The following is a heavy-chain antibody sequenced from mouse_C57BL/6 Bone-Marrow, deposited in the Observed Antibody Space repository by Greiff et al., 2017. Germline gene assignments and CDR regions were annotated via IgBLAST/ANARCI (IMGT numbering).Heavy chain of an antibody. Sequence: VQLQQSGAELVTPGASVKISCKASGYTFTDYYINWVKQRPGQGLEWIGKIGPGSGSTYYTEKFKGKATLTADKSSSTAYMQLSSLTSEDSAVYFWARGHRVDYYAMDYWGQGTSVTVSS. V-gene: IGHV1-77*01. D-gene: IGHD1-1*02. CDR1: GYTFTDYY. J-gene: IGHJ4*01. CDR3: ARGHRVDYYAMDY. CDR2: IGPGSGST.